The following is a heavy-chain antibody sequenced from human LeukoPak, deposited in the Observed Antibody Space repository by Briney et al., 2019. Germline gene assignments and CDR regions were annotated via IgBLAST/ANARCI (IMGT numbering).Heavy chain of an antibody. CDR1: GYTFSSYA. CDR2: IIPIFGTA. CDR3: ARDRRYDYVWGSYREPWFDP. D-gene: IGHD3-16*02. Sequence: GASVKVSCKASGYTFSSYAISWVRQAPGQGLEWMGGIIPIFGTANYAQKFQGRVTITADESTSTAYMELSSLRSEDTAVYYCARDRRYDYVWGSYREPWFDPWGQGTLVTVSS. J-gene: IGHJ5*02. V-gene: IGHV1-69*13.